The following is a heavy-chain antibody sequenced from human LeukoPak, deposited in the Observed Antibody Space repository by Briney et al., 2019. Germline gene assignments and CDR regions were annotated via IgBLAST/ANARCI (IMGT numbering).Heavy chain of an antibody. V-gene: IGHV3-33*01. CDR1: GFTFSSYD. J-gene: IGHJ4*02. D-gene: IGHD1-14*01. CDR3: ARAIEDRDYFDY. CDR2: IWYDGSNK. Sequence: GGSLRLSCAASGFTFSSYDMHWVRQAPGKGLEWVAVIWYDGSNKYYADSVKGRFTISRDNSKNTLYLQMNSLRAEDTAVYYCARAIEDRDYFDYWGQGTLVTVSS.